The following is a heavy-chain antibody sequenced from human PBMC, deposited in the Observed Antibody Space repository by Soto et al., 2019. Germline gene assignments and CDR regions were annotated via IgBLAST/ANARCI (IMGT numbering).Heavy chain of an antibody. CDR3: ARARFQVLYGKPYFDS. Sequence: SETLSLTCTVSGGSITTGGSYWSWIRQHPGKGLEWIGNIYHSGNTYYNPSLKSRLTISVDASKNHFSLMVDSVTAADTAVYYCARARFQVLYGKPYFDSWGQGTLVTVSS. CDR2: IYHSGNT. D-gene: IGHD2-2*02. V-gene: IGHV4-31*03. CDR1: GGSITTGGSY. J-gene: IGHJ4*02.